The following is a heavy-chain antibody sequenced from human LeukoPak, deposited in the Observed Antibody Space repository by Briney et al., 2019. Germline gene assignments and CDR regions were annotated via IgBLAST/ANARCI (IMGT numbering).Heavy chain of an antibody. CDR2: INHSGST. D-gene: IGHD3-9*01. CDR1: GGSFSGYY. V-gene: IGHV4-34*01. Sequence: PSETLSLTCAVYGGSFSGYYWSWIRQPPGKGLEWIGEINHSGSTNYNPSLKSRVTISVDTSKNQFSLKLSSVTAADTAVYYCARGPDYDILTGLDYWGQGTLVTVSS. CDR3: ARGPDYDILTGLDY. J-gene: IGHJ4*02.